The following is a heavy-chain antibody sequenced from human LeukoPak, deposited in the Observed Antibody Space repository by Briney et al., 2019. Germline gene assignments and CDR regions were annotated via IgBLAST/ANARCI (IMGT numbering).Heavy chain of an antibody. CDR1: GFTFSSHG. CDR2: IWYDGSNS. J-gene: IGHJ5*01. V-gene: IGHV3-33*01. D-gene: IGHD1-26*01. Sequence: GRSLRLSCEGSGFTFSSHGVHWVRQAPGKGLEWVAVIWYDGSNSFYADSVKGRFTISRDNSKNTLYLQMNSLRAEDSAVYYCARDGGRLFFFDSWGQGTLVTVSS. CDR3: ARDGGRLFFFDS.